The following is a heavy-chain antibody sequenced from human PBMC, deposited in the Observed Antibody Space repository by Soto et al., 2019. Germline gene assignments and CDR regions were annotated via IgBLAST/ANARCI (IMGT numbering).Heavy chain of an antibody. D-gene: IGHD2-2*01. J-gene: IGHJ6*02. CDR2: IYHSGSS. V-gene: IGHV4-30-4*01. CDR1: GGSISSGDYY. Sequence: PSETLSLTCTVSGGSISSGDYYWSWLRQPPGKGLEWIGNIYHSGSSYYNPSLKSRVTMSVNTSKNQFSLKLTSVTAADTAVYYCAGLVYTSYALDVWGQGTTVTVSS. CDR3: AGLVYTSYALDV.